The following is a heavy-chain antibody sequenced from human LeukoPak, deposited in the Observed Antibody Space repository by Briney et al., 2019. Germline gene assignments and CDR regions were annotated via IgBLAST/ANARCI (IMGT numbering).Heavy chain of an antibody. D-gene: IGHD5-12*01. CDR1: GYTFTSYD. CDR3: ARGRSTGYPYCFEY. V-gene: IGHV1-8*03. J-gene: IGHJ4*02. CDR2: MNPNSGST. Sequence: AAVTVSCKASGYTFTSYDINWVRQATGQGLEWMGWMNPNSGSTGYAQKFQGRVTITRNTSISTAYMELSGLRSEDTAVYYCARGRSTGYPYCFEYWGQGTLVTVS.